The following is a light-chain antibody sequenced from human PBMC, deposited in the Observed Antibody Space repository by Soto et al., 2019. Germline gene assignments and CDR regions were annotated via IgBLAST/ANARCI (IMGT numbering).Light chain of an antibody. J-gene: IGLJ3*02. Sequence: QAVVTQEPSLTVSPGVTVTLTCALTTGAVTSDYHPSWFQRTPGQALRTLIYRTSDKRSWTPARFSGSLLGGQAALTLSGVQPEDEAEYYCVLLNGGDWVFGGGTKVTVL. V-gene: IGLV7-43*01. CDR3: VLLNGGDWV. CDR2: RTS. CDR1: TGAVTSDYH.